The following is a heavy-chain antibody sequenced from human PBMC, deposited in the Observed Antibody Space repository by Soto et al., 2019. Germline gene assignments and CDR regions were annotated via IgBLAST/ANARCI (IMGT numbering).Heavy chain of an antibody. J-gene: IGHJ6*02. V-gene: IGHV1-2*02. CDR2: INPNSGGT. Sequence: XSVKVSCKASVYIFTGYNLHWVRQAPGQGLEWVGWINPNSGGTNYAQKFQGRVTMTRDTSISLAYMELSRLRSDDTAVYYCARDGKGDYYLLTGYYNYYGMDAWGQGTTVTVSS. CDR1: VYIFTGYN. D-gene: IGHD3-9*01. CDR3: ARDGKGDYYLLTGYYNYYGMDA.